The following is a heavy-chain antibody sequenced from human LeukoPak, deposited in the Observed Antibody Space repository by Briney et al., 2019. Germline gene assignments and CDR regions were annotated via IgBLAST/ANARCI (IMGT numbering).Heavy chain of an antibody. D-gene: IGHD6-25*01. CDR1: GFTFSDHY. CDR2: TRNKANSYTT. V-gene: IGHV3-72*01. CDR3: ATSPSAAAAY. J-gene: IGHJ4*02. Sequence: GGSLRLSCAASGFTFSDHYMDWVRQAPGKGLEWVGRTRNKANSYTTEYAASVKGRFTISRDDSKNSLYLQMNSLKIEDTAVYYCATSPSAAAAYWGQGTLVTVSS.